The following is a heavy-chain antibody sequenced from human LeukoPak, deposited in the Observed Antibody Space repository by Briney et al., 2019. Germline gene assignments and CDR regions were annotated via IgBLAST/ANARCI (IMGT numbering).Heavy chain of an antibody. D-gene: IGHD4-17*01. V-gene: IGHV1-18*01. J-gene: IGHJ4*02. CDR2: ISAYNGNT. Sequence: GASVKVSCKASGYTFTSYGISWVRQAPGRGLEWMGWISAYNGNTNYAQKLQGRVTMTTDTSTSTAYMELRSLRSDDTAVYYCARDSFNYGDLLFDYWGQGTLVTVSS. CDR3: ARDSFNYGDLLFDY. CDR1: GYTFTSYG.